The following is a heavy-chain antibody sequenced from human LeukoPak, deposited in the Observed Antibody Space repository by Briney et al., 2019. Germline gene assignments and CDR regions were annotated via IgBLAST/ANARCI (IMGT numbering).Heavy chain of an antibody. D-gene: IGHD3-10*01. V-gene: IGHV3-7*03. CDR3: ARAKPKNMVRGLIMRRESRYYFDY. J-gene: IGHJ4*02. CDR2: IKEDGSEN. Sequence: GGSLRLSCAASGFTFSYYWMTWVRQAPGKGLEWVANIKEDGSENYSVDSVKGRFTISRDNSKSTLYIQMNSLRAEDTAVYYCARAKPKNMVRGLIMRRESRYYFDYWGQGTLVTVSS. CDR1: GFTFSYYW.